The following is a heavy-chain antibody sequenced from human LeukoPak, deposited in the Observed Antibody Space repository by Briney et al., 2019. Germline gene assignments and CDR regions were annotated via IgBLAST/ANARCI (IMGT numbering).Heavy chain of an antibody. CDR1: GGSISSYY. J-gene: IGHJ4*02. D-gene: IGHD5-24*01. CDR2: IYYSGST. CDR3: ARAHRGGYNYDY. V-gene: IGHV4-59*01. Sequence: PSETLSLTCTVSGGSISSYYWSWIRQPPGKGLEWIGYIYYSGSTNYNPSLKSRVTISVDTSKNQFSLKLSSVTAADTAVYYCARAHRGGYNYDYWGQGTLVTVSS.